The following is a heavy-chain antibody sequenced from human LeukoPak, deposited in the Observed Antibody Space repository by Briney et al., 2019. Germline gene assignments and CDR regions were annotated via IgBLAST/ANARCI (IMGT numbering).Heavy chain of an antibody. D-gene: IGHD6-13*01. J-gene: IGHJ4*02. Sequence: SETLSLTCAVYGGSFSGYYWSWIRQPPGKGLEWIGEINHSGSTNYNPSLKSRVTISVGTSKNQFSLKLSSVTTADTAVYYCARYEQQLVPFDYWGQGTLVTVSS. CDR1: GGSFSGYY. V-gene: IGHV4-34*01. CDR2: INHSGST. CDR3: ARYEQQLVPFDY.